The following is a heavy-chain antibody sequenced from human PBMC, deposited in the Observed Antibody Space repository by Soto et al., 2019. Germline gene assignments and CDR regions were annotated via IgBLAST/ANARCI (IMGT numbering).Heavy chain of an antibody. CDR2: ISATGGGT. Sequence: TGGSLRLSCEASGFKFSNYAMTGVRQAPGRGLEWVSLISATGGGTYYADSVKGRFTISRDNSHNTLYLQVHSLTAEDTAVYYCAKDRRAGGNSAFYFDFWGQGAQVTVSS. V-gene: IGHV3-23*01. D-gene: IGHD3-16*01. J-gene: IGHJ4*02. CDR1: GFKFSNYA. CDR3: AKDRRAGGNSAFYFDF.